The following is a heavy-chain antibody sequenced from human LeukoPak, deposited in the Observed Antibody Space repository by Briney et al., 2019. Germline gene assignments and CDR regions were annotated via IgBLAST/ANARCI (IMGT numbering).Heavy chain of an antibody. D-gene: IGHD3-22*01. CDR2: ISYDGSNK. CDR3: AKGSITMIVVALIQD. V-gene: IGHV3-30*18. J-gene: IGHJ4*02. CDR1: GFTFSSYG. Sequence: PGRSLRLSCAASGFTFSSYGMHWVRQAPGKGLEWVAVISYDGSNKYYADSVKGRFTISRDNSKNTLYLQMNSLRAEDTAVYYCAKGSITMIVVALIQDWGQGTLVTVSS.